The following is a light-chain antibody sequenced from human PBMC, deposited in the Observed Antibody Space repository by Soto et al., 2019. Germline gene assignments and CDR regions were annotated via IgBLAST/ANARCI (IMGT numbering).Light chain of an antibody. V-gene: IGKV1-39*01. Sequence: DIQITQSPSSLSASVGYRVSITCLASQSISSYLNWYQQKPGKAPKLLICAASSLQSGVPSRFSGSGSGTDFTLTISSLQPEDFVTYYCQQSYGTPITFGQGTRLEIK. CDR3: QQSYGTPIT. J-gene: IGKJ5*01. CDR2: AAS. CDR1: QSISSY.